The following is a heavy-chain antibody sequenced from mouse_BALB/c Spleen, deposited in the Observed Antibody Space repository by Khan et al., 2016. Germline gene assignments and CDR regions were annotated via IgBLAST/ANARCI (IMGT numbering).Heavy chain of an antibody. CDR2: IDPANGNT. Sequence: VQLQQSGAELVKPGASVKLSCTASGFNIKDTYMHWVKQRPEQGLEWIGRIDPANGNTKYDPKFQGKATITADTSSNTAYLQLSSLTSEDTAVYDCARSPYDYDVGFAYWGQGTLVTGSA. CDR3: ARSPYDYDVGFAY. J-gene: IGHJ3*01. CDR1: GFNIKDTY. V-gene: IGHV14-3*02. D-gene: IGHD2-4*01.